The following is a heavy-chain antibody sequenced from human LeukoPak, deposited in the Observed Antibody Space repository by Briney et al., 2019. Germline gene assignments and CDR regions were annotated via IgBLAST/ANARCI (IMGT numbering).Heavy chain of an antibody. D-gene: IGHD5-24*01. CDR2: IHYSGST. V-gene: IGHV4-59*01. J-gene: IGHJ4*02. CDR1: GGSISRDY. CDR3: AREVADGYSDY. Sequence: PSETLSLTCTVSGGSISRDYWSWIRQPPGKGPEWLGYIHYSGSTKYNPSLASRVTMSIDTSKNEFSLNLISVTAADTAVYYCAREVADGYSDYWGQGTLVTVSS.